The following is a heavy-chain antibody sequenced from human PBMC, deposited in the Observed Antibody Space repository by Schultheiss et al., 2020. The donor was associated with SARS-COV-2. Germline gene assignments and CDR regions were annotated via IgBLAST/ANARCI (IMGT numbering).Heavy chain of an antibody. CDR2: ISYDGSNK. Sequence: GGSLRLSCEASGFTFSSYAMHWVRQAPGKGLEWVAVISYDGSNKYYADSVKGRFTISRDNSKNTLYLQMNSLRAEDTAVYYCARVYDSSGYYYGGYYYYGMDVWGQGTTVTVSS. CDR3: ARVYDSSGYYYGGYYYYGMDV. CDR1: GFTFSSYA. D-gene: IGHD3-22*01. V-gene: IGHV3-30-3*01. J-gene: IGHJ6*02.